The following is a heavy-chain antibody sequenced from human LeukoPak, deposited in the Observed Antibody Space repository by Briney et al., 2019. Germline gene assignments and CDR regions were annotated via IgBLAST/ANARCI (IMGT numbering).Heavy chain of an antibody. V-gene: IGHV4-4*07. CDR2: IYTSGST. CDR1: GGSISSYY. CDR3: ARDTPGYSSSWYTGGLYNWFDP. D-gene: IGHD6-13*01. J-gene: IGHJ5*02. Sequence: PSETLSLTCTVSGGSISSYYLSWIRQPAGKGLEWIGRIYTSGSTNYNPSLKSRVTMSVDTSKNQFSLKLSSVTAADTAVYYCARDTPGYSSSWYTGGLYNWFDPWGQGTLVTVSS.